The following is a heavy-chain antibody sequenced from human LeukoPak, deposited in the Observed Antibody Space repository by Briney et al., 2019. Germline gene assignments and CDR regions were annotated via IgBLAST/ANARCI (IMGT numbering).Heavy chain of an antibody. D-gene: IGHD2-8*01. CDR3: ARGVWSLYSSVSIDS. CDR2: VYYTGTT. J-gene: IGHJ4*02. V-gene: IGHV4-59*01. Sequence: PSETLSLTRAVSGASISDYFWSWSRHPPGKGLEWIGHVYYTGTTNYSPSLKSRVTISVDTSNNQFSLKLNSMAAGDTAVYYCARGVWSLYSSVSIDSWGQRTLVTVSS. CDR1: GASISDYF.